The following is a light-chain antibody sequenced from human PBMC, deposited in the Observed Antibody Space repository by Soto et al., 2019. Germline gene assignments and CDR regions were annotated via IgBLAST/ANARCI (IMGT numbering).Light chain of an antibody. CDR1: QTISRN. Sequence: DIQMTQSPSSLSASVGDRVTITCRAIQTISRNLNWYQQKPGKAPKLLIYAASSLQSGVPSTFSGSGSGTDFTLTISSLQPEDFATYYCQQSYSTPITFGPGTKVDI. V-gene: IGKV1-39*01. CDR2: AAS. CDR3: QQSYSTPIT. J-gene: IGKJ3*01.